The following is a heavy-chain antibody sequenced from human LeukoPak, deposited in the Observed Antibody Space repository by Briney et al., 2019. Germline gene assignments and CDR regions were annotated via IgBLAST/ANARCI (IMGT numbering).Heavy chain of an antibody. CDR2: ISSSGSTI. J-gene: IGHJ1*01. V-gene: IGHV3-48*03. Sequence: GGSLRLSCAASGFSISSYEMNWVRQAPGKGLEWVSHISSSGSTIWYADSVKGRFTISRDNTKNSLYLQMNSLRAEDTAVYFCARAPYYYDSSGYFQHWGQGTLVTVSS. CDR1: GFSISSYE. D-gene: IGHD3-22*01. CDR3: ARAPYYYDSSGYFQH.